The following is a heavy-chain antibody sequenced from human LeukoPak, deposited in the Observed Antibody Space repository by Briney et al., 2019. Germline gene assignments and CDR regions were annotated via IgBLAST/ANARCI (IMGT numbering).Heavy chain of an antibody. CDR2: IYSGGST. J-gene: IGHJ6*03. Sequence: GGSLRLSCAASGFTVSSDYMNWVRQAPGKGLEWVSVIYSGGSTYYADSVKGRFTISRDSSKNTLYLQVNSLRAADAAVYYCARGYYYMDVWGKGTTVTVSS. CDR1: GFTVSSDY. CDR3: ARGYYYMDV. V-gene: IGHV3-53*01.